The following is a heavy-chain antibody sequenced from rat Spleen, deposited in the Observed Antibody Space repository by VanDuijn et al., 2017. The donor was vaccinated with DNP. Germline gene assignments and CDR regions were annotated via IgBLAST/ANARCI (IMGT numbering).Heavy chain of an antibody. V-gene: IGHV5-31*01. J-gene: IGHJ2*01. CDR2: ITSGTGTT. CDR3: ARHGRRVFDY. D-gene: IGHD1-11*01. CDR1: GFTFNNYW. Sequence: EVQLVESGGDLVQPGRSLKLSCVASGFTFNNYWMTWIRQVPGKGLEWIASITSGTGTTSYADAVKGRFTISRDNAKSTLYLQMNSLRSEDMATYYCARHGRRVFDYWGQGVMVTVSS.